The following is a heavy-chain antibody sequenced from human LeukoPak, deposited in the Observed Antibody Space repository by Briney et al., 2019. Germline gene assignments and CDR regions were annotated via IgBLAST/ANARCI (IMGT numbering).Heavy chain of an antibody. D-gene: IGHD5-24*01. Sequence: SETLSLTCTVSGGSISSYYWSWIRQPPGKVLEWIGYIYYSGSTNYNPSLKSRVTISVDTSKNQFSLKLSSVTAADTAVYYCARGMGDGYKYPNYWGQGTLVTVSS. CDR3: ARGMGDGYKYPNY. CDR1: GGSISSYY. CDR2: IYYSGST. J-gene: IGHJ4*02. V-gene: IGHV4-59*01.